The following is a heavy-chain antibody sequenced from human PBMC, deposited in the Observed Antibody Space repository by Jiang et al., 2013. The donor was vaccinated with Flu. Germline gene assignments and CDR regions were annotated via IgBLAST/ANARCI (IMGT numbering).Heavy chain of an antibody. CDR2: ISGSGGST. CDR3: AKDRPERSIAAAGAFDP. V-gene: IGHV3-23*01. CDR1: GFTFSSYA. J-gene: IGHJ5*02. Sequence: VQLLESGGGLVQPGGSLRLSCAASGFTFSSYAMSWVRQAPGKGLEWVSAISGSGGSTYYADSVKGRFTISRDNSKNTLYLQMNSLRAEDTAVYYCAKDRPERSIAAAGAFDPWGQGTLVTVSS. D-gene: IGHD6-13*01.